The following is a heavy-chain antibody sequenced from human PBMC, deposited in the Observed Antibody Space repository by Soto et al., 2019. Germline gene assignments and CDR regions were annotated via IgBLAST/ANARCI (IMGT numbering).Heavy chain of an antibody. CDR1: GGSISSYY. V-gene: IGHV4-59*08. D-gene: IGHD1-7*01. Sequence: SETLSLTCTVSGGSISSYYWSWIRQPPGKGLEWIGYIYYSGSTNYNPSLKSRVTISVDTSKNQFSLKLSSVTAADTAVYYCARHEGSNWNYDYWGQGTLVTVSS. J-gene: IGHJ4*02. CDR2: IYYSGST. CDR3: ARHEGSNWNYDY.